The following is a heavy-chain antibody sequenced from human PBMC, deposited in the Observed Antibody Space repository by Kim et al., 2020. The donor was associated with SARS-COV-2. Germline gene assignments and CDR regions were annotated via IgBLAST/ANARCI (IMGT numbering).Heavy chain of an antibody. CDR2: IYYSGNT. CDR3: ARMTVSRPSFDY. CDR1: GGSITNYY. J-gene: IGHJ4*02. V-gene: IGHV4-59*13. D-gene: IGHD6-6*01. Sequence: SETLSLTCIVSGGSITNYYWSWIRQPPGNELEWIGYIYYSGNTRYNPSLNSRVTMSVDTSKNQFSLRLSSVTAADTAVYYCARMTVSRPSFDYWGQGILVSVSS.